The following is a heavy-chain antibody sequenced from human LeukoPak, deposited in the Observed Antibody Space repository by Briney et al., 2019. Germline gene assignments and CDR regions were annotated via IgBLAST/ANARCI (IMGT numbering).Heavy chain of an antibody. D-gene: IGHD2-15*01. CDR1: GGTFSSYA. CDR2: IIPILGIA. V-gene: IGHV1-69*04. J-gene: IGHJ1*01. Sequence: GASVKVSCKASGGTFSSYAISWVRQAPGQGLEWMGRIIPILGIANYAQKLQGRVTITADKSTSTAYMELSSLRSEDTAVYYCATSAASNELYCSGGSCYTRHFQHWGQGTLVTVSS. CDR3: ATSAASNELYCSGGSCYTRHFQH.